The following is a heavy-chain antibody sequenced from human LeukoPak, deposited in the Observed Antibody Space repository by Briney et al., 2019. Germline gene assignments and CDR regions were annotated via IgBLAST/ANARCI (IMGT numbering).Heavy chain of an antibody. CDR1: GYTFTGYY. V-gene: IGHV1-2*02. Sequence: ASVKVSCKAFGYTFTGYYMHWVRQAPGQGLEWMGWINPNSGGTNYAQKFQGRVTMTRDTSISTAYMELSRLRSDDTAVYYCAREPKNYYDSSGYAFDIWGQGTMVTVSS. CDR3: AREPKNYYDSSGYAFDI. D-gene: IGHD3-22*01. J-gene: IGHJ3*02. CDR2: INPNSGGT.